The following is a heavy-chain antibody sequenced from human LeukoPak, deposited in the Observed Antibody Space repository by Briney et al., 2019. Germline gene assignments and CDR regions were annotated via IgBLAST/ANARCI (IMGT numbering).Heavy chain of an antibody. CDR2: ISASGGSS. J-gene: IGHJ6*02. CDR1: RFAFSNYA. D-gene: IGHD1-1*01. CDR3: AKDNRDTTYYYGMDV. V-gene: IGHV3-23*01. Sequence: GGSLRLSCAASRFAFSNYAFNWVRQAPGKGLEWVSSISASGGSSYYADSVKGRFTISRDNSKDTLFLQMSSLRAEDTAIYYCAKDNRDTTYYYGMDVWGQGTTVTVSS.